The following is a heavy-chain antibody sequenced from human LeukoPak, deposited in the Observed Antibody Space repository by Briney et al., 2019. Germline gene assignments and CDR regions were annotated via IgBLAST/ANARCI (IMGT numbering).Heavy chain of an antibody. D-gene: IGHD3-22*01. CDR2: INHSGST. CDR3: ARRRYDASGYYPSRGRYFDY. J-gene: IGHJ4*02. CDR1: GGSFSGYY. Sequence: SETLSLTCAVHGGSFSGYYWSWVRQPPEKGLEWIGEINHSGSTNYNPSLKSRVTISVDTSKNQFSLELTSVTAADTAVYYCARRRYDASGYYPSRGRYFDYWGQGTLVTVSS. V-gene: IGHV4-34*01.